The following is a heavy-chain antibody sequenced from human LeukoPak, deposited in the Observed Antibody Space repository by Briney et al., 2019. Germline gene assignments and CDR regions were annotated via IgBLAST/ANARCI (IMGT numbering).Heavy chain of an antibody. CDR2: IWHDGSHK. CDR1: GFSFDTYA. V-gene: IGHV3-33*01. D-gene: IGHD3-10*01. J-gene: IGHJ4*02. Sequence: GGSLRLSCAASGFSFDTYAMHWVRQAPGQGLEWVALIWHDGSHKFYSNSVRSQFTISRDNSKNTVYLQMNNLRPDDTAVYYCAREIFGSGSCPDFWGQGTLVTVSP. CDR3: AREIFGSGSCPDF.